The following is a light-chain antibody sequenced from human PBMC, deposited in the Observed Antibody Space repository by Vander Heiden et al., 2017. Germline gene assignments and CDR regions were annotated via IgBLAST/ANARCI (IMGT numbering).Light chain of an antibody. CDR2: KAS. J-gene: IGKJ3*01. Sequence: DIQMTPSPSTLSASVEVRVTITCRASQSISSWLAWYQQKPGKAPKLLIYKASGLESGVPSRFSGSGSGTEFTLTISSRQPDDFATYYCQQYNSYSPTLGQGTKVNIK. CDR3: QQYNSYSPT. V-gene: IGKV1-5*03. CDR1: QSISSW.